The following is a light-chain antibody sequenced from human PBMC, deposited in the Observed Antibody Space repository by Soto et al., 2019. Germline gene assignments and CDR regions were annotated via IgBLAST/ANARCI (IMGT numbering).Light chain of an antibody. CDR3: QQYCRKAHT. Sequence: EIVLTQSQGTLSLSPGERATLSCRASQSVSSSYLSWYQQKSGQAPRILIYGASSRASGIPDRFSGSGSGRDFTLTISRLAPEDFALYYCQQYCRKAHTFGQGTKLDIK. J-gene: IGKJ1*01. V-gene: IGKV3-20*01. CDR1: QSVSSSY. CDR2: GAS.